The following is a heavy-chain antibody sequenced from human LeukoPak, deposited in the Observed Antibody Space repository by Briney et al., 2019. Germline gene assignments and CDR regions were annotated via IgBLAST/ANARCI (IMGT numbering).Heavy chain of an antibody. D-gene: IGHD6-13*01. Sequence: SETLSLTCTVSGGSISNNNYYWGWIRQPPGKGLEWIGSIYYTGSTYYNPSLKSRVTISVDTSKNQFSLKPTSVAAADRGVYYCAKAWAAAGSFDDWGQGTLVTVSS. CDR2: IYYTGST. CDR1: GGSISNNNYY. CDR3: AKAWAAAGSFDD. V-gene: IGHV4-39*01. J-gene: IGHJ4*02.